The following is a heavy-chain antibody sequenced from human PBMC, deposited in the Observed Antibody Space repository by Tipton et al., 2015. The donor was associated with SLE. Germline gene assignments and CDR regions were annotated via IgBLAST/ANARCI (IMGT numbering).Heavy chain of an antibody. J-gene: IGHJ4*02. CDR2: ISAYNGNT. CDR1: GYTFTGYY. CDR3: ARKRQGGYFDY. V-gene: IGHV1-18*04. Sequence: QLVQSEAEVKKPGASVKVSCKASGYTFTGYYMHWVRQAPGQGLEWMGWISAYNGNTNYAQKLQGRVTMTTDTSTSTAYMELRSLRSDDTAVYYCARKRQGGYFDYWGQGTLVTVSS.